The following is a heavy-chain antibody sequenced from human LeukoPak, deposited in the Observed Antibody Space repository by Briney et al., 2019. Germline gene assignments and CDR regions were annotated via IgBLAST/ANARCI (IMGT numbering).Heavy chain of an antibody. Sequence: SETLSLTCTVSGGSISSSSYYWGWLRQPPGKGLEWIGCLYYSGRTYYNPSLKSRVTISVDTSKNQFSLKLSSVTAADTAVYYCARRIATAYYYYYYYMDVWGKGTTVTVSS. J-gene: IGHJ6*03. CDR1: GGSISSSSYY. V-gene: IGHV4-39*01. D-gene: IGHD2-21*02. CDR3: ARRIATAYYYYYYYMDV. CDR2: LYYSGRT.